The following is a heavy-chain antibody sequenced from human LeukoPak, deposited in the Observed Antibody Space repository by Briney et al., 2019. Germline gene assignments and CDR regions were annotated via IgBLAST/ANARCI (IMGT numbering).Heavy chain of an antibody. CDR1: GNFISTGSYY. Sequence: PSETLSLTCSVSGNFISTGSYYWSWIRQPAGKGLEWIGHIYTNGRTDYNPSLKSRVTISVDKSKNQLALRLSSVTAADTAVYYCARARSGSGWYWFDPWGQGTLVIVSS. D-gene: IGHD6-19*01. J-gene: IGHJ5*02. CDR3: ARARSGSGWYWFDP. V-gene: IGHV4-61*09. CDR2: IYTNGRT.